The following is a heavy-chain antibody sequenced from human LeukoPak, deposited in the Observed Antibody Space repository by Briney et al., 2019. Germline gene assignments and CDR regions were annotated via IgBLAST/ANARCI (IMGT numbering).Heavy chain of an antibody. D-gene: IGHD5-12*01. CDR3: ANSRMVAPLPGPGDAFDI. V-gene: IGHV3-23*01. J-gene: IGHJ3*02. CDR2: ISGSGGST. Sequence: PGGSLRLSCAASGFTFSSYAMSWVRQAPGKGLEWVSAISGSGGSTYYADSVKGRFTISRDNSKNTLYLQMNSLRAEDTAVYYCANSRMVAPLPGPGDAFDIWGQGTMVTVSS. CDR1: GFTFSSYA.